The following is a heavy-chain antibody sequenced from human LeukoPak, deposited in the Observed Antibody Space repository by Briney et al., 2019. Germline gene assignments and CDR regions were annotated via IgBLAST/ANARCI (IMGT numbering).Heavy chain of an antibody. Sequence: GGSLRLSCAASGFTFSTYAMNWVRQAPGKGLEWVSAISNSGSFTYYADSVKGRFTISRDNSTNTPYLQMNSLRAEDTAVYYCAKGPGSGWWYFGYWGQGTLVTVSS. CDR2: ISNSGSFT. CDR1: GFTFSTYA. J-gene: IGHJ4*02. CDR3: AKGPGSGWWYFGY. V-gene: IGHV3-23*01. D-gene: IGHD6-19*01.